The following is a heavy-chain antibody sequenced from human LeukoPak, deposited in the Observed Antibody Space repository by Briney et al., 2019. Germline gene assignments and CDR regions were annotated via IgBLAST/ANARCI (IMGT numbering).Heavy chain of an antibody. CDR3: ARDQGLWFGELSKFDY. D-gene: IGHD3-10*01. V-gene: IGHV1-18*01. CDR2: ISAYNGNT. J-gene: IGHJ4*02. CDR1: GYTFTSYD. Sequence: ASVKVSCKASGYTFTSYDINWVRQATGQGLEWMGWISAYNGNTNYAQKLQGRVTMTTDTSTSTAYMELRSLRSDDTAVYYCARDQGLWFGELSKFDYWGQGTLVTVSS.